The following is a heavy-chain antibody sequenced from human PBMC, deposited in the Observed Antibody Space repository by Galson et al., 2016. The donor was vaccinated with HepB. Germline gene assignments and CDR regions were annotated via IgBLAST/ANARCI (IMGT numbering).Heavy chain of an antibody. CDR1: GYTFTDYY. CDR2: VDPENGET. D-gene: IGHD3-10*01. V-gene: IGHV1-69-2*01. Sequence: VKVSCKVSGYTFTDYYLHWVQQAPGKGLEWMGLVDPENGETIYAENFQGRVTITADTSTDTSYMELSSLRSEDTAVYYCSTEVRSISMVRPNWFDPWGQGTLVTVSS. J-gene: IGHJ5*02. CDR3: STEVRSISMVRPNWFDP.